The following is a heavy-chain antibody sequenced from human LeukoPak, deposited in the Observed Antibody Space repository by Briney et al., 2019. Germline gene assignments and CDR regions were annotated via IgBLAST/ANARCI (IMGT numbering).Heavy chain of an antibody. CDR1: GGSISSLTYY. D-gene: IGHD1-26*01. Sequence: SETLSLTCTVSGGSISSLTYYWSWIRQPAGKGLDWIGCINTSGSTNYNPSLKSRVTISVDTSKNQFSLRLSSVTAADTAVYYCARLGMGAPYYFDHWGQGILVAVSS. J-gene: IGHJ4*02. V-gene: IGHV4-61*02. CDR2: INTSGST. CDR3: ARLGMGAPYYFDH.